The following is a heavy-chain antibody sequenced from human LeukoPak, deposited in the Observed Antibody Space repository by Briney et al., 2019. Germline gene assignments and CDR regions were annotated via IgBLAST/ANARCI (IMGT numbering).Heavy chain of an antibody. V-gene: IGHV4-59*01. Sequence: PSETLSLTCTVSGGSISSYYWSWIRQPPGKGLEWIGYIYYSGSTNYNPSLKSRVTISVDTSKNQFSLKLSSVTAADTAVYYCAREAGDKWFGEFIPFDIWGQGTMVTVSS. D-gene: IGHD3-10*01. CDR2: IYYSGST. J-gene: IGHJ3*02. CDR3: AREAGDKWFGEFIPFDI. CDR1: GGSISSYY.